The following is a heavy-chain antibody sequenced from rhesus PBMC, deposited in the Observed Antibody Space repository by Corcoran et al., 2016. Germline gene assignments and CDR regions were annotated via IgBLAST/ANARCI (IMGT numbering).Heavy chain of an antibody. D-gene: IGHD4-17*01. CDR1: GFTFSSYG. CDR2: INSGGGST. Sequence: EVQLVETGGGLVQPGGSLKLSCAASGFTFSSYGMSWVRQAPGKGLEWVSAINSGGGSTYYAKAVKGRFTISRDNSKNTLSLQMNSLRAEDTAVYYCAKPPMGYWGQGVLVTVSS. J-gene: IGHJ4*01. CDR3: AKPPMGY. V-gene: IGHV3S5*01.